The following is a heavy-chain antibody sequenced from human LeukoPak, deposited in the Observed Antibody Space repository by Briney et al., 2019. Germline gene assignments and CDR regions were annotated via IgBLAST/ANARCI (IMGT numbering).Heavy chain of an antibody. CDR1: GYTFTSYA. Sequence: ASVKVSCTTSGYTFTSYAVHWVRQAPGQGLEWMGCINGGSGHARYSERFQDRVTITRDTSTNTAYLDLRSPRSQDTAVYYCARGDWHWYFDLWGRGTLVTVSS. V-gene: IGHV1-3*01. D-gene: IGHD3-9*01. J-gene: IGHJ2*01. CDR3: ARGDWHWYFDL. CDR2: INGGSGHA.